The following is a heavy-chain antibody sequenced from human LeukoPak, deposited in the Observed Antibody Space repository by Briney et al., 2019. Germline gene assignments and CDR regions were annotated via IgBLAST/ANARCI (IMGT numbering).Heavy chain of an antibody. Sequence: GGSLRLSCAASGFSISSYEMNWVRQAPGKGLEWVSYISSSGRTIYYADSVKGRFTISRDSSKNTLYLQMNSLRVEDTAFYYCARDVDYGDYGDYWGQGTLVTVSS. J-gene: IGHJ4*02. CDR3: ARDVDYGDYGDY. CDR2: ISSSGRTI. V-gene: IGHV3-48*03. CDR1: GFSISSYE. D-gene: IGHD4-17*01.